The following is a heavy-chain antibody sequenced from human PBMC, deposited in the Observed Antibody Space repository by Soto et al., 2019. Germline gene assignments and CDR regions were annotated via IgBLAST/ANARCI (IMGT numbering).Heavy chain of an antibody. V-gene: IGHV1-69*01. D-gene: IGHD3-3*01. CDR3: ARDFSSADNWFGP. CDR1: GGTFSSYA. Sequence: QVQLVQSGAEVKKPGSSVKVSCKASGGTFSSYAISWVRQAPGQGLEWMGGIIPIFGTANYAQKFQGRVTITADESTNTAYIELSSLRSEETAVYYCARDFSSADNWFGPWGQGNLVHVSS. J-gene: IGHJ5*02. CDR2: IIPIFGTA.